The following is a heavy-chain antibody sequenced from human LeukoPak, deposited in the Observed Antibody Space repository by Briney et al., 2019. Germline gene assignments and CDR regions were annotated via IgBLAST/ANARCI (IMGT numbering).Heavy chain of an antibody. J-gene: IGHJ4*02. Sequence: GGSLRLSCVASGFTFSHYWMSWVRQAPGRGLEWVANINQDGGQIYYVDSVEGRFTISRDKPKNSVYLQVNSLRAEDTAVYYCARIGYSSSSFDYWGQGTLVTVSS. CDR1: GFTFSHYW. D-gene: IGHD6-6*01. V-gene: IGHV3-7*01. CDR2: INQDGGQI. CDR3: ARIGYSSSSFDY.